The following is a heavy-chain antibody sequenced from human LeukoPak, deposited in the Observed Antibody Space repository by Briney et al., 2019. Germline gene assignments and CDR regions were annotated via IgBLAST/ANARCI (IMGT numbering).Heavy chain of an antibody. D-gene: IGHD2-15*01. CDR2: INPNTGGT. V-gene: IGHV1-2*02. J-gene: IGHJ3*02. CDR1: GYTFTDYY. CDR3: ARSGVAATLADAFDI. Sequence: AASVKVSCKASGYTFTDYYMHWVRQAPGQGLEWMGWINPNTGGTNYAQKFQGRVTMTRDTSISIPYMELSSLRSEDTAVYYCARSGVAATLADAFDIWGQGTMVTVSS.